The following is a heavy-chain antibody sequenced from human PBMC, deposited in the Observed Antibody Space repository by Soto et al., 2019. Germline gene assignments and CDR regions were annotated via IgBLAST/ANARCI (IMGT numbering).Heavy chain of an antibody. J-gene: IGHJ4*02. CDR3: ARQMPHSDY. Sequence: QVQLQESGPGLVKPSGTLSLTCTVSGDSITSTNWWNWVRQPPGKGLEWIGEIYHSGTTNYNPSLXIRYTXXVDKSKNQFSLKMSSVTAADTAVYYCARQMPHSDYWGQGTLVTVSS. V-gene: IGHV4-4*02. D-gene: IGHD2-2*01. CDR1: GDSITSTNW. CDR2: IYHSGTT.